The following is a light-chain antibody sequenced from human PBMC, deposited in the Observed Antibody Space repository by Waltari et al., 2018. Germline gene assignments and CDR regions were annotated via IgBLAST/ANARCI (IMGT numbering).Light chain of an antibody. CDR1: QSIGSN. CDR2: GAS. J-gene: IGKJ1*01. V-gene: IGKV3-15*01. Sequence: EIVMTQSPATLSVSPGERATLSCRASQSIGSNLAWYQQAPGQGPRLLIYGASARATGIPARFTGSGSGTEFTLTISSLQSEDFAVYYCQQFDNWPGTFGQGTKVEIK. CDR3: QQFDNWPGT.